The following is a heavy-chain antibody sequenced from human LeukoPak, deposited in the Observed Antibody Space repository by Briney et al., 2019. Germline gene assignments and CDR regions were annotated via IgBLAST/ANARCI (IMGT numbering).Heavy chain of an antibody. CDR3: AKDPNGDYIGAFDI. CDR2: ISDDSNYI. Sequence: GGSLRLSCAASGFTYSVYSMSWVRQAPGKGLEWVSSISDDSNYIYYADSAEGRFTISRDNAKNSLYLQMSSLRAEDTAVYYCAKDPNGDYIGAFDIWGQGTMVTVSS. V-gene: IGHV3-21*04. CDR1: GFTYSVYS. D-gene: IGHD4-17*01. J-gene: IGHJ3*02.